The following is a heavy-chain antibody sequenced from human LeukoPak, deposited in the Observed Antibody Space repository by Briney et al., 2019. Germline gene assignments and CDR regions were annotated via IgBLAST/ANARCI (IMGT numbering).Heavy chain of an antibody. D-gene: IGHD6-13*01. Sequence: SETLSLTCTVSGGSISSYYWSWIRQPPGKGLEWIGNIYYSGSTNYNPSLKSRVTISVDTSKNQFSLKLSSVTAADTAVYYCARQSTEQLTFDYWGQGTLVTVSS. V-gene: IGHV4-59*08. CDR1: GGSISSYY. CDR3: ARQSTEQLTFDY. J-gene: IGHJ4*02. CDR2: IYYSGST.